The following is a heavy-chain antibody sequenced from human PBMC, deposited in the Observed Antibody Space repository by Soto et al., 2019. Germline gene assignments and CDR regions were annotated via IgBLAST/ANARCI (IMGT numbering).Heavy chain of an antibody. Sequence: ASVKVSCKASGYTFTSYDINWVRQATGQGLEWMGWMNPNSGNTGYAQKFQGRVTMTRDTSISTAYMELSSLRSEDTAVYYCASSGYYLDDAFDIWGQGTMVTVSS. J-gene: IGHJ3*02. CDR3: ASSGYYLDDAFDI. D-gene: IGHD3-22*01. V-gene: IGHV1-8*01. CDR2: MNPNSGNT. CDR1: GYTFTSYD.